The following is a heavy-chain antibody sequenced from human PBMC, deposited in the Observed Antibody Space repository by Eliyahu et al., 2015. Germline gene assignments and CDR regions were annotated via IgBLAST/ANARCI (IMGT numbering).Heavy chain of an antibody. CDR2: MYNGGST. Sequence: QVQLQESGPGLVKPSETLSLTCXVXGGFISSVSYFWGWIRQPPGKGLEWIVNMYNGGSTYYNPSLKSRVTISKDTSKSQFSLRLTSVTAADTAVYYCAGGSGAYYNPYDYWGQGTLVTVSS. V-gene: IGHV4-39*01. CDR1: GGFISSVSYF. CDR3: AGGSGAYYNPYDY. D-gene: IGHD3-10*01. J-gene: IGHJ4*02.